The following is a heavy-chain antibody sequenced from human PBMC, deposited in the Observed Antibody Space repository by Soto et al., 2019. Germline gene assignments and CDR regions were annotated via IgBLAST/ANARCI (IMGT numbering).Heavy chain of an antibody. J-gene: IGHJ4*01. CDR2: VWSGGRNT. V-gene: IGHV3-33*01. CDR3: VRAPTDAGDFWI. CDR1: GFIFNTHG. D-gene: IGHD4-17*01. Sequence: GGSLRLSCAASGFIFNTHGMHWVRQAPRKGLEPVAFVWSGGRNTNYAESVKGRFTISRDNSKNTVLLQMDSLRGHDTAFYSCVRAPTDAGDFWIWGRGSLVTVSS.